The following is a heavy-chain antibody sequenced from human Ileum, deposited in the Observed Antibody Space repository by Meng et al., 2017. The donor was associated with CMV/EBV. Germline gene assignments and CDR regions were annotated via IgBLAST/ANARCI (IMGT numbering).Heavy chain of an antibody. CDR2: IQVIGHT. V-gene: IGHV4-4*07. CDR3: AGSRPGGGACDY. CDR1: GASIKNYN. Sequence: QGQIQESGPGVVKPSETLSLTCIVSGASIKNYNWNGVRQPAGQGLEWIGLIQVIGHTVYNPSLRSRVTVSLDASKSQFSLTLNSVTAADTATYYCAGSRPGGGACDYWGQGILVTVSS. D-gene: IGHD3-16*01. J-gene: IGHJ4*02.